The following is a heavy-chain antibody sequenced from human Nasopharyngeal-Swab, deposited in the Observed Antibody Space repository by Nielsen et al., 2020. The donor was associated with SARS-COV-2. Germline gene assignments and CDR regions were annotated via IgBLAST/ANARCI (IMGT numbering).Heavy chain of an antibody. V-gene: IGHV3-74*01. D-gene: IGHD3-22*01. Sequence: GESLKISCTASGFTFSSFWMNWVRQAPGKGLVWVSRLNSDGSSTSYADSVQGRFTISRENAKNSLYLQMNSLGADETAVYYCLRGDSRDVWGQGTMVTVSS. J-gene: IGHJ3*01. CDR2: LNSDGSST. CDR3: LRGDSRDV. CDR1: GFTFSSFW.